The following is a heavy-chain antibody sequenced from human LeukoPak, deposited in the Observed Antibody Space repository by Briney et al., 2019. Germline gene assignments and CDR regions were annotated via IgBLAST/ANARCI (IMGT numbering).Heavy chain of an antibody. V-gene: IGHV5-51*01. CDR2: IYPGDSDT. CDR3: ARLLGQYATAPYYFDY. Sequence: GESLRISCKGSGYSFTSYWIGWVRQMPGKGLEWMGIIYPGDSDTRYSPSFQGQVTISADKSISTAYLQWSSLKASDTAMYYCARLLGQYATAPYYFDYWGQGTLVTVSS. CDR1: GYSFTSYW. D-gene: IGHD2-8*01. J-gene: IGHJ4*02.